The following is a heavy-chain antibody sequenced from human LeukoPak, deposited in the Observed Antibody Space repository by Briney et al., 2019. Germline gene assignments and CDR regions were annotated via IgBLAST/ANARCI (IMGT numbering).Heavy chain of an antibody. CDR3: AGTHGQWELLQSNFDY. J-gene: IGHJ4*02. Sequence: SETLSLTCTVSGGSISSGDYYWNWIRQPPGKGLEWMGYIYYSGSTAYNPSLKSRVTISVDTSKNQFSLKLSSVTAADTAVYYCAGTHGQWELLQSNFDYWAREPWSPSPQ. V-gene: IGHV4-30-4*01. CDR2: IYYSGST. CDR1: GGSISSGDYY. D-gene: IGHD1-26*01.